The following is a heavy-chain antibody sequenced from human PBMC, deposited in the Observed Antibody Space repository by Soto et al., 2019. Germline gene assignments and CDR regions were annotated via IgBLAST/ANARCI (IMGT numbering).Heavy chain of an antibody. J-gene: IGHJ5*02. Sequence: PGGSLRLSCAASGFTFSSYGMHWVRQAPGKGLEWVAVIWYDGSNKYYADSVKGRSTISRDNSKNTLYLQMNSLRAEDTAVYYCARESVVVVAPLPLTQNWLDPWGQGTLVTVSS. CDR3: ARESVVVVAPLPLTQNWLDP. CDR1: GFTFSSYG. CDR2: IWYDGSNK. V-gene: IGHV3-33*01. D-gene: IGHD2-15*01.